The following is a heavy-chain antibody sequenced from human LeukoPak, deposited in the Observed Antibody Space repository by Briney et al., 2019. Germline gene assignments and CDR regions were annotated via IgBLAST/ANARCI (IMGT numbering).Heavy chain of an antibody. CDR1: GFTFSSYW. CDR3: ARSNQADDY. D-gene: IGHD1-14*01. Sequence: GGSLRLSCAASGFTFSSYWMHWVRQVPGKGLVWVSCIKPGGSSTAYADSVKGRFTISRDNAKNTLYLQMDSLRAEDTAIYYCARSNQADDYWGQGTLVTVSS. CDR2: IKPGGSST. J-gene: IGHJ4*02. V-gene: IGHV3-74*01.